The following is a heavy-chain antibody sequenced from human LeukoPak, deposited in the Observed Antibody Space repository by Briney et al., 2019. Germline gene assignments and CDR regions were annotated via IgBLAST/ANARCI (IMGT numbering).Heavy chain of an antibody. J-gene: IGHJ4*02. CDR2: INWNGGST. CDR3: ARAGRGFTYGYSDY. CDR1: GFTFDDYG. Sequence: GGSLRLSCAASGFTFDDYGMRWVRQAPGKGLEWVSGINWNGGSTGYADSVKGRFTISRDNAKSSLYLQMNSLRAEDTAVYYCARAGRGFTYGYSDYWGQGTLVTVSS. V-gene: IGHV3-20*04. D-gene: IGHD5-18*01.